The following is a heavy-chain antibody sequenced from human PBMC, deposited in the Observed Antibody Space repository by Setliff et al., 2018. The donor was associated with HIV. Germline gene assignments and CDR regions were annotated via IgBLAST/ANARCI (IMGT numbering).Heavy chain of an antibody. CDR3: ARLITRGAARPLGGDAFDI. Sequence: ASVKVSCKASGYKFNTYPINWIRQAPGQGLEWMGRIIPIFGTANYAQKFQGRVTITADKSTSTAYMELSSLRSEDTAVYYCARLITRGAARPLGGDAFDIWGQGTMVTVSS. J-gene: IGHJ3*02. D-gene: IGHD6-6*01. CDR1: GYKFNTYP. CDR2: IIPIFGTA. V-gene: IGHV1-69*06.